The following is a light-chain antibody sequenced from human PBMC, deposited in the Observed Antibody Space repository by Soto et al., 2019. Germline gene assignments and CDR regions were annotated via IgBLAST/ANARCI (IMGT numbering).Light chain of an antibody. CDR2: WAS. CDR3: QQYSSTPLT. Sequence: DIVMTQSPDSLALSLGERATINCKSSQRVLYSSNNKNYLAWYQQRPGQPPKLLIYWASSRESGVPDRFSGSGSGTDFTLTISSLQAEDVAVYYCQQYSSTPLTFGGGTKVEIK. V-gene: IGKV4-1*01. CDR1: QRVLYSSNNKNY. J-gene: IGKJ4*01.